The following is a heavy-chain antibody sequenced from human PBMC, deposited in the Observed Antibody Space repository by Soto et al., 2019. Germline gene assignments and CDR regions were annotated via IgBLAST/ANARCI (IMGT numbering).Heavy chain of an antibody. J-gene: IGHJ1*01. V-gene: IGHV1-18*01. D-gene: IGHD2-15*01. CDR3: ARDRVRCSGGSCYPTGKNYLQH. CDR2: ISAYNGNT. CDR1: GYTFTSYG. Sequence: GESLKISCKASGYTFTSYGISWVRQAPGQGLEWMGWISAYNGNTNYAQKLQGRVTMTTDTSTSTAYMELRSLRSDDTAVYYCARDRVRCSGGSCYPTGKNYLQHWGQGTLVTVSS.